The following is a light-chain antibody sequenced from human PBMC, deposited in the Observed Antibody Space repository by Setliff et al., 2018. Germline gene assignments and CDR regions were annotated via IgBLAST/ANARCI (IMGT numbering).Light chain of an antibody. CDR1: DIGYKS. J-gene: IGLJ1*01. CDR2: YDS. V-gene: IGLV3-21*04. CDR3: LVWDSSSDTDV. Sequence: SYELTQPPSVSVAPGKAARITCGGDDIGYKSVHWYQQRPGQAPVLVFPYDSDRHSGFPERFSGSNSGNTATLTISRVEAGDEADFYCLVWDSSSDTDVFGTGTKGTVL.